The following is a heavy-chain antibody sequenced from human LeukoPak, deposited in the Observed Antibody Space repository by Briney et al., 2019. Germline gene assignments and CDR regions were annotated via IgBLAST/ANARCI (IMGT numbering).Heavy chain of an antibody. J-gene: IGHJ4*02. D-gene: IGHD1-1*01. Sequence: GESLKISCKASGYRFTNYWIGWVRQLPGQGLEWMGIIYPGDSDTRYSPSFQGQVTISADTSITTAYLQWSSLKASDTAMYYCANNIATGTLNFFDYWDQGTLVTVSS. V-gene: IGHV5-51*01. CDR1: GYRFTNYW. CDR3: ANNIATGTLNFFDY. CDR2: IYPGDSDT.